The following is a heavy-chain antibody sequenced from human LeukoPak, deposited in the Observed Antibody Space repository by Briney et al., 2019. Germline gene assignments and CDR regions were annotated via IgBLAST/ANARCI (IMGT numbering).Heavy chain of an antibody. CDR1: GFTFSSYW. J-gene: IGHJ4*02. CDR2: IKEDGSEK. V-gene: IGHV3-7*03. CDR3: ARGKAVAGFDY. Sequence: PGGSLRLSCAASGFTFSSYWMSWVRQAPGKGLEWVANIKEDGSEKYYVDSVKGRFTISRDNAKNSLYLQMNSLRAEDMALYYCARGKAVAGFDYWGQGALVTVSS. D-gene: IGHD6-19*01.